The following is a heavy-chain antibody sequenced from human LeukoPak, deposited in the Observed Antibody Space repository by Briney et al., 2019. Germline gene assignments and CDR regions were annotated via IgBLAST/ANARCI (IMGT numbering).Heavy chain of an antibody. CDR2: IYHSGST. V-gene: IGHV4-59*12. CDR1: GGSISSYY. CDR3: ARAPTDGSGSYYKPVDY. Sequence: PSETLSLTCTVSGGSISSYYWSWIRQPPGKGLEWIGYIYHSGSTYYNPSLKSRVTISVDRSKNQFSLKLSSVTAADTAVYYCARAPTDGSGSYYKPVDYWGQGTLVTVSS. J-gene: IGHJ4*02. D-gene: IGHD3-10*01.